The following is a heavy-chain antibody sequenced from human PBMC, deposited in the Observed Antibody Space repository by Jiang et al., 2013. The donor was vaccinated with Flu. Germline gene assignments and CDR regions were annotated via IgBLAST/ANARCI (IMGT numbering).Heavy chain of an antibody. Sequence: KPTQTLTLTCSFSGFSLNTSGVGVGWIRQPPGKALDWLAVSYWNGNDHYNPSLRSRLTVTKDTSKNQVVLTMTTMDPVDTATYYCAHRRSWSGPAYFDYWGQGVLVTVSS. V-gene: IGHV2-5*01. CDR3: AHRRSWSGPAYFDY. J-gene: IGHJ4*02. CDR2: SYWNGND. D-gene: IGHD3-3*01. CDR1: GFSLNTSGVG.